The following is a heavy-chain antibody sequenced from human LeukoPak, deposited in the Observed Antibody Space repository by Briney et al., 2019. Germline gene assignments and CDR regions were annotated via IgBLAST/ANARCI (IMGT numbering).Heavy chain of an antibody. CDR3: ARDSYGSSGYYYVSDY. J-gene: IGHJ4*02. V-gene: IGHV3-48*02. CDR1: GFTFSSYE. CDR2: ISSSSSTI. D-gene: IGHD3-22*01. Sequence: GGSLRLSCAASGFTFSSYEMNWVRQAPGKGLEWVSYISSSSSTIYYADSVKGRFTISRDNAKNSLYLQMNSLSDEDTAVYYCARDSYGSSGYYYVSDYWGQGTLVTVSS.